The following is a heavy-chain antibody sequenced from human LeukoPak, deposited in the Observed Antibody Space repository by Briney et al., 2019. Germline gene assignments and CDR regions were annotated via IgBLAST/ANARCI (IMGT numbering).Heavy chain of an antibody. J-gene: IGHJ4*02. V-gene: IGHV3-30*03. CDR3: AREYSNYFAFDY. CDR1: GFTFSSYG. D-gene: IGHD4-11*01. Sequence: GGSLRLSCAASGFTFSSYGMHWVRQAPGKGLEWVAVISYDGSNEYYADSVKGRFTISRDNSKNTLYLQMNSLRAEDTAVYYCAREYSNYFAFDYWGQGTLVTVSS. CDR2: ISYDGSNE.